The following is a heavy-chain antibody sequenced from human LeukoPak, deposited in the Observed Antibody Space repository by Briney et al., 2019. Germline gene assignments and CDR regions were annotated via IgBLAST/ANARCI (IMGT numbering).Heavy chain of an antibody. J-gene: IGHJ4*02. Sequence: PGGSLRLSCAASGFTFSSYAMHWARQAPGKGLEWVAVISYDGSNKYYADSVKGRFTISRDNSKNTLYLQMNSLRAEDTAVYYCARVKWELPSYYFDYWGQGTLVTVSS. V-gene: IGHV3-30*04. CDR2: ISYDGSNK. CDR3: ARVKWELPSYYFDY. D-gene: IGHD1-26*01. CDR1: GFTFSSYA.